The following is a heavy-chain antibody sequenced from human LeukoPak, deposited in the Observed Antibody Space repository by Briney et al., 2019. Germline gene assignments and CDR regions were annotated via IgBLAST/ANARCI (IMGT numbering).Heavy chain of an antibody. CDR3: ARGKYDILTGYYEPVDY. J-gene: IGHJ4*02. CDR2: INPNSGGT. V-gene: IGHV1-2*04. Sequence: ASVKVSGKASGYTFTGYYMHWVRQAPGQGLEWMGWINPNSGGTNYAQKFQGWVTMSRDTSISTAYMELSRLRSDDTAVYYCARGKYDILTGYYEPVDYWGQGTLVTVSS. CDR1: GYTFTGYY. D-gene: IGHD3-9*01.